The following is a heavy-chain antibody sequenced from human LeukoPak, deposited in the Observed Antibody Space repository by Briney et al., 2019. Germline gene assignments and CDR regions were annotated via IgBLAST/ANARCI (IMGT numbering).Heavy chain of an antibody. J-gene: IGHJ4*02. CDR3: ARGRDARRKVGVPGTPLTNFDY. V-gene: IGHV1-18*04. CDR2: ISVHNDNT. Sequence: GASVKVSCKASGYTFTSYYMHWVRQAPGQGLEWMGWISVHNDNTDYAQKLQGRLTMTTDTSTSTAYMELRSLRSDDTAVYYCARGRDARRKVGVPGTPLTNFDYWGQGTLVTVSS. D-gene: IGHD6-19*01. CDR1: GYTFTSYY.